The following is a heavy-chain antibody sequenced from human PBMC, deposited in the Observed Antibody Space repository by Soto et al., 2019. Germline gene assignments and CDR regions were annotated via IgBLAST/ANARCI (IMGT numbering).Heavy chain of an antibody. J-gene: IGHJ4*02. V-gene: IGHV3-30-3*01. CDR3: ARDGRSGDEVSGFDY. CDR2: ISYDGSNK. CDR1: GFTFSSYA. Sequence: QVQLVESGGGVVQPGRSLRLSCAASGFTFSSYAMHWVRQAPGKGLEWVAVISYDGSNKYYADSVKGRFTISRDNSKNTLYLQMNSLRAEDTAVYYCARDGRSGDEVSGFDYWGQGTLVTVSS. D-gene: IGHD4-17*01.